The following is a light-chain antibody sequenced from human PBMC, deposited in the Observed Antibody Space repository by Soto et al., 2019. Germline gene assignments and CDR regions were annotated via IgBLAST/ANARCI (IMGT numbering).Light chain of an antibody. CDR3: HQYNSSPWT. CDR1: QSISGW. V-gene: IGKV1-5*03. J-gene: IGKJ1*01. CDR2: KAS. Sequence: DIQMTQSPSTVSASVGDRVTIACRASQSISGWLAWYQQKPGKAPKLLIYKASSLKSGVPSRFSGSESGTEFTLTISSLQPDDFATYYCHQYNSSPWTFGQGTKVEV.